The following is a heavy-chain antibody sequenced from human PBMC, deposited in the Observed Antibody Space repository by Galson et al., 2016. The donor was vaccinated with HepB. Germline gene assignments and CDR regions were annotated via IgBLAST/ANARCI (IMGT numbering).Heavy chain of an antibody. CDR2: IKEDGSEK. J-gene: IGHJ5*02. CDR1: GFTFNSYW. CDR3: VRDHSVVPTTAYNWFDP. D-gene: IGHD4-23*01. V-gene: IGHV3-7*01. Sequence: SLRLSCAASGFTFNSYWMDWVRQAPGKGLEWAANIKEDGSEKYYVDSVKGRFTISRDNAKNTLYLQMNSLRAEDTAVYFCVRDHSVVPTTAYNWFDPWGRGTLVTVSS.